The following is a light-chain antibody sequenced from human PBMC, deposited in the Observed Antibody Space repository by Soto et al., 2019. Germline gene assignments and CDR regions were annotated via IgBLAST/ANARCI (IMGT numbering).Light chain of an antibody. V-gene: IGKV3-15*01. CDR3: QQYNKWPLT. J-gene: IGKJ4*01. CDR2: GVS. Sequence: EILMTQPPATLSVSPGERVTLSCRASQSVSRNLAWYQQKPGQAPKLLIYGVSTRATGIPARISGSGSETQFTLTISTLQSEDFGFYYCQQYNKWPLTFGGGTKVDIK. CDR1: QSVSRN.